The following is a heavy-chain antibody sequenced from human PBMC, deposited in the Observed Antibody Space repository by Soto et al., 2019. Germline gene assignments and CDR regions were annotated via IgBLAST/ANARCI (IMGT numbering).Heavy chain of an antibody. J-gene: IGHJ3*02. CDR1: GYTFTSYG. CDR3: ARLFGSGGRWPGRAFDI. V-gene: IGHV1-18*04. CDR2: ISAYNGNT. D-gene: IGHD3-10*01. Sequence: ASVKVSCKASGYTFTSYGISWXRQAPGQGLEWMGWISAYNGNTNYAQKLQGRVTMTTDTSTSTAYMALRSLRSDDTAVYYCARLFGSGGRWPGRAFDIWGQGTMVTVSS.